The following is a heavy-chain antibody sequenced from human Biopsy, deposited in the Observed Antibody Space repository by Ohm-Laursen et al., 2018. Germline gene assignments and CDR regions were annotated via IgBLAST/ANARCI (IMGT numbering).Heavy chain of an antibody. V-gene: IGHV4-34*01. CDR3: ARGRLRAVARFDY. CDR1: GGSFSGYY. Sequence: GTLSLTCSVYGGSFSGYYWSLIRQPPGKGLEWIGEINHSGSTNYNPSLKSRVTISVDTSKNQFSLKLSSVTAADTAVYYCARGRLRAVARFDYWGQGTLVTVSS. D-gene: IGHD6-19*01. CDR2: INHSGST. J-gene: IGHJ4*02.